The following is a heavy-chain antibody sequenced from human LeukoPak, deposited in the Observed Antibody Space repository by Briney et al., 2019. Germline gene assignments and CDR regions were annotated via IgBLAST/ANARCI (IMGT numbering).Heavy chain of an antibody. J-gene: IGHJ1*01. CDR1: GYTFTGYY. CDR2: INPNSGGT. D-gene: IGHD3-22*01. CDR3: ARVPLANYYDSSGYQYFQH. Sequence: ASVKVSCKASGYTFTGYYMHWVRQAPGQGLEWMGWINPNSGGTNYAQKFQGRVTMTRDTSISTAYMELSRLRSDDTAVHFCARVPLANYYDSSGYQYFQHWGQGTLVTVPS. V-gene: IGHV1-2*02.